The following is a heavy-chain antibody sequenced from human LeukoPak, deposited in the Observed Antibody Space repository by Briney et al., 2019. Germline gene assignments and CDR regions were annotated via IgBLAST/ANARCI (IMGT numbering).Heavy chain of an antibody. CDR2: INWNGGST. CDR3: ARDLFFDSGIDY. D-gene: IGHD1-26*01. Sequence: GGSLRLSCAASGFTFDDYGMGWVRQAPGKGLEWVSGINWNGGSTGYADSVKGRFTISRDNAKNSLYLQMNSLRAEDTALYHCARDLFFDSGIDYWGQGILVTVSS. V-gene: IGHV3-20*01. CDR1: GFTFDDYG. J-gene: IGHJ4*02.